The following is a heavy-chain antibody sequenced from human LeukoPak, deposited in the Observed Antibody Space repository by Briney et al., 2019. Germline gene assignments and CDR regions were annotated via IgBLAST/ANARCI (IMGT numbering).Heavy chain of an antibody. Sequence: SETLSLTCTVSGGSISSGSYYWSWIRQPAGKGLEWIGRIYISGSTNYNPSLKSRVTVSVDTSKNQFSLKLSSVTAADTAMYYCARERGAYCGGDCYANWFDPWGQGTLVTVSS. V-gene: IGHV4-61*02. CDR1: GGSISSGSYY. J-gene: IGHJ5*02. CDR3: ARERGAYCGGDCYANWFDP. CDR2: IYISGST. D-gene: IGHD2-21*02.